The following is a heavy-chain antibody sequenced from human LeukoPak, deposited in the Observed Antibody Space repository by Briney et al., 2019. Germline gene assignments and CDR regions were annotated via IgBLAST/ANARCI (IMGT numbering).Heavy chain of an antibody. J-gene: IGHJ4*02. CDR3: ARDVITFGGVIVLFDY. Sequence: ASVKVSCKASGYTFTSYGISWVRQAPGQGLEWMGWISAYNGNTNYAQKLQGRVTMTTDTSTSTAYMELRSLRSDDTAVYYCARDVITFGGVIVLFDYWGQGTLVTVSP. D-gene: IGHD3-16*02. CDR2: ISAYNGNT. V-gene: IGHV1-18*01. CDR1: GYTFTSYG.